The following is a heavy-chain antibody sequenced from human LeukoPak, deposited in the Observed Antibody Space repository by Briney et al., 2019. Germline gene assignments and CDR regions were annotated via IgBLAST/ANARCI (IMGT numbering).Heavy chain of an antibody. J-gene: IGHJ6*03. V-gene: IGHV3-21*01. CDR1: GFTFSSCS. CDR3: ARFAAGGSYYYYMDV. Sequence: GGSLRLSCAASGFTFSSCSMNWVRQAPGKGLEWVSSISSSSSYIYYADSVKGRFTISRDNAKNSLYLQMNSLRADDTAVYYCARFAAGGSYYYYMDVWGKGTTVTVSS. D-gene: IGHD6-25*01. CDR2: ISSSSSYI.